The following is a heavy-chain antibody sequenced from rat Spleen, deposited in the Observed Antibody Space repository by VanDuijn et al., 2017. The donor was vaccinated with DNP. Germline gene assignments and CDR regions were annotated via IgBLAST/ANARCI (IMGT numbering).Heavy chain of an antibody. CDR1: GFSLTNYG. D-gene: IGHD1-12*02. CDR3: ASSYYYDGSYYPFAY. CDR2: INTSGGSP. J-gene: IGHJ3*01. V-gene: IGHV5-19*01. Sequence: VQLKESGPGLVQPSQTLSLTCIVSGFSLTNYGVSWVRQAPTKGLEWVASINTSGGSPYYRDSVKGRFTVSRNNAKSTLYLQMDSLRSEDTATYYCASSYYYDGSYYPFAYWGQGTLVAVSS.